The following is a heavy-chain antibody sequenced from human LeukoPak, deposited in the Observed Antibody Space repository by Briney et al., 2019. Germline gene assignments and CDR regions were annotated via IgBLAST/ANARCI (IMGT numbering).Heavy chain of an antibody. Sequence: ASVKVSCKVSGYTLTELSMHWVRQAPGKGLEWMGGFDPEDGETIYAQKFQGRVTMTEDTSTDTAYMELSSLRSEDTAVYYCATRRVVLRFLEWLLTDAFDIWGQGTMVTVSS. CDR3: ATRRVVLRFLEWLLTDAFDI. J-gene: IGHJ3*02. V-gene: IGHV1-24*01. D-gene: IGHD3-3*01. CDR1: GYTLTELS. CDR2: FDPEDGET.